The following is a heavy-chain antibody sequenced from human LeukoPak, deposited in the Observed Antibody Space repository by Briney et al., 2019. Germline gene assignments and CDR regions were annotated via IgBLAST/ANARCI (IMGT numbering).Heavy chain of an antibody. CDR3: ARLGVGATDNDY. D-gene: IGHD1-26*01. Sequence: SETLSLTCAVYGGSFSGYYWSWIRQPPGKGLEWIGEINHSGSTNYNPSLKSRVTISVDTSKNQFSLKLSSVTAADTAVYYCARLGVGATDNDYWGQGTLVTVSS. V-gene: IGHV4-34*01. CDR2: INHSGST. J-gene: IGHJ4*02. CDR1: GGSFSGYY.